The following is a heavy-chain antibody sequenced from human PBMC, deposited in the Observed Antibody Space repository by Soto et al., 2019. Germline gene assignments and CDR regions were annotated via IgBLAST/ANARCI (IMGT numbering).Heavy chain of an antibody. V-gene: IGHV1-18*01. J-gene: IGHJ5*02. Sequence: ASVKVSCKASGYTFTSYGISWVRQAPGQGLEWMGWISAYNGNTNYAQKLQGRVTMTTDTSTSTAYMELRSLRSDDTAVYYCARVFLSSSWYRCFDPWGQGTQVTGSS. CDR3: ARVFLSSSWYRCFDP. D-gene: IGHD6-13*01. CDR2: ISAYNGNT. CDR1: GYTFTSYG.